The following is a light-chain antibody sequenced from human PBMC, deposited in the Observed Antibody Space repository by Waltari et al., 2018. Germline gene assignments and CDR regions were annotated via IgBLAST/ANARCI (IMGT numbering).Light chain of an antibody. CDR3: QHYNNWPIT. CDR1: QSVGSH. Sequence: EIVMTQSPATLSVSPGERVTLSCRASQSVGSHLAWYQQKPGQPPRLLIHGASTRATGIPARFSGSGSGTEFTLTISSLQSEDFAVYCCQHYNNWPITFGQGKRLEI. V-gene: IGKV3-15*01. CDR2: GAS. J-gene: IGKJ5*01.